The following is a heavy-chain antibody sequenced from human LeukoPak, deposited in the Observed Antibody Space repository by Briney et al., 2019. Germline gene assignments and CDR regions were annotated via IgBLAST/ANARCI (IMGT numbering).Heavy chain of an antibody. CDR3: ASRSSYFDY. CDR2: IYHSGST. V-gene: IGHV4-38-2*01. CDR1: GYSISSGYY. J-gene: IGHJ4*02. Sequence: SETLSLTCAVSGYSISSGYYWGWIRQPPGKGLEWIGSIYHSGSTYYNPSLKSRVTISVDTPKNQFSLKLSSVTAADTAVYYCASRSSYFDYWGQGTLVTVSS.